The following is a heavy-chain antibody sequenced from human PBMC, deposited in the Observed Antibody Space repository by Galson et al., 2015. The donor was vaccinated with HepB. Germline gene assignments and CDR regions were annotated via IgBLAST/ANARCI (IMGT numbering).Heavy chain of an antibody. CDR3: ARDYDSSGYYFDY. J-gene: IGHJ4*02. V-gene: IGHV4-39*07. CDR2: IYYSGST. Sequence: ETLSLTCTVSGGSISSSSYYWGWIRQPPGKGLEWIGSIYYSGSTYYNPSLKSRVTISVDTSKNQFSLKLSSVTAADTAVYYCARDYDSSGYYFDYWGQGTLVTVSS. CDR1: GGSISSSSYY. D-gene: IGHD3-22*01.